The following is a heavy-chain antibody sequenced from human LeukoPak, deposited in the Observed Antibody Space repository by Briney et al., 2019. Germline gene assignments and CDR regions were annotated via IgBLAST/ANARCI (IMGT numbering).Heavy chain of an antibody. J-gene: IGHJ4*02. Sequence: GGSLRLSCAASGFTFSGYGMHWVRQAPGKGLEWVAVISYDGSNKYYADSVKGRFTISRDNSKNTLYLQMNSLRAEDTAVYYCAKDGRGIADYWGQGTLVTVSS. D-gene: IGHD6-13*01. CDR1: GFTFSGYG. CDR2: ISYDGSNK. CDR3: AKDGRGIADY. V-gene: IGHV3-30*18.